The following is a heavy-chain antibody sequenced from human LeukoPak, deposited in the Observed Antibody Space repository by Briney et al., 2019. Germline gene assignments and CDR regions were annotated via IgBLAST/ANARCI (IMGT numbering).Heavy chain of an antibody. D-gene: IGHD3-10*01. CDR2: INHSGNT. CDR1: GGSFSGYY. J-gene: IGHJ4*02. V-gene: IGHV4-34*01. Sequence: SETLSLTCAVYGGSFSGYYWSWIRQPPGKGLEWIGEINHSGNTNYNPSLKSRVTISVDTSKNQFSLKLSSVTAADTAVYYCARTPGRGYGSGSYYDRFDYWGQGTLVTVSS. CDR3: ARTPGRGYGSGSYYDRFDY.